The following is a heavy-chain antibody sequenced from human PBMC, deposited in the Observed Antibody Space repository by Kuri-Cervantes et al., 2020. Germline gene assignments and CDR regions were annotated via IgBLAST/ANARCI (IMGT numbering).Heavy chain of an antibody. CDR1: GITFSDYY. CDR2: ISSSGSTI. CDR3: ARGLGQLGTSFDY. D-gene: IGHD7-27*01. Sequence: LSLTCAASGITFSDYYMSWIRQAPGKGLEWVSYISSSGSTIYYADSVKGRFTITRDNAKNSLYLQMNSLRVEDTAVYYCARGLGQLGTSFDYWGQGTLVPSPQ. J-gene: IGHJ4*02. V-gene: IGHV3-11*04.